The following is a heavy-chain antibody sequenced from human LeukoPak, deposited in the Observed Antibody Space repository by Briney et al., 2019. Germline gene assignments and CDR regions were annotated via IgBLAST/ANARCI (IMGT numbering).Heavy chain of an antibody. CDR3: ARDAGTTFFSVVFDP. CDR2: INTNTGNP. D-gene: IGHD1-7*01. Sequence: GASVKVSCKASGYTFTNYTLNWVRQAPGQGLEWMGWINTNTGNPTYAQGFTGRFVFSLDTSVSTAYLQISSLKAEDTAVYYCARDAGTTFFSVVFDPWGQGTLVTVSS. CDR1: GYTFTNYT. V-gene: IGHV7-4-1*02. J-gene: IGHJ5*02.